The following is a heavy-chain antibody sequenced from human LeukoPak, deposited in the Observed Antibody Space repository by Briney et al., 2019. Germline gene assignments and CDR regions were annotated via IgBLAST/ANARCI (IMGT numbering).Heavy chain of an antibody. CDR3: EAFYDDESGWGDASDM. Sequence: GGSLRLSCAAPGITISSYWMSWVRQAPGKGLEWVANIKEDGSDKYYVDSVKGRFTISRDNAKKSLYLQVNRLRAEDTAVYYCEAFYDDESGWGDASDMWGQGTMVTVSS. V-gene: IGHV3-7*01. CDR1: GITISSYW. CDR2: IKEDGSDK. J-gene: IGHJ3*02. D-gene: IGHD6-19*01.